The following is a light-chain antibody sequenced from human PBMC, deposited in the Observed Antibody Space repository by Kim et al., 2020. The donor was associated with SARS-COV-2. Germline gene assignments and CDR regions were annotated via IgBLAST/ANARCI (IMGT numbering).Light chain of an antibody. V-gene: IGKV1-5*03. J-gene: IGKJ4*01. CDR3: QQSNSYSLT. CDR2: KAS. Sequence: DIQMTQSPSTLSASVGDRVTITCRAGQSISNWLAWYQQKPGKAPKLLIYKASTLESGVPSRFSGSGSGTEFTLTISSLQPDDFATYYCQQSNSYSLTFGGGTKVDIK. CDR1: QSISNW.